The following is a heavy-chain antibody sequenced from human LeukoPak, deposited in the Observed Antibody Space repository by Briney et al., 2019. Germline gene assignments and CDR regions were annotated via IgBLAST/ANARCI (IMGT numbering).Heavy chain of an antibody. Sequence: GGSLRLSCAASGFTFSNYAMTWVRQAPGKGLEWFCAISGSGGSTYYADPVKGGFTISRDNCQNTLYLQRNSLRAEDTAIYYCAEEGENYAFDIWGQGTLVTVSS. J-gene: IGHJ3*02. V-gene: IGHV3-23*01. CDR2: ISGSGGST. CDR1: GFTFSNYA. D-gene: IGHD2-21*01. CDR3: AEEGENYAFDI.